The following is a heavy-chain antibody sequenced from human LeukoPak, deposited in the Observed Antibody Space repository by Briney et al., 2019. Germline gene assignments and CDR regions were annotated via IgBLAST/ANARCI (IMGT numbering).Heavy chain of an antibody. J-gene: IGHJ6*02. CDR2: VNPHSGNT. Sequence: ASVKVSCKASGYTFTNYDINWVRRAPGQGLEWMGGVNPHSGNTGYAQRFQGRVTMTRSTSITPAFMQLRSLRSEDTAVYYCARVSPGTFTNFGVLRVYGMDVWGQGPTVPVSS. V-gene: IGHV1-8*01. CDR3: ARVSPGTFTNFGVLRVYGMDV. D-gene: IGHD3-3*01. CDR1: GYTFTNYD.